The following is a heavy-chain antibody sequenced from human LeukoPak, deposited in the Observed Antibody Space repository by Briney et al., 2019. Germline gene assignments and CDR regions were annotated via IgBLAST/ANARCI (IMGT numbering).Heavy chain of an antibody. Sequence: GGSLRLSCAASGFTVSSNYMSWVRQAPGKGLEWVSVIYSGGSTYYADSVKGRFTISRDNSKNTLYLQMNSLRAEDTAVYYCARDRPDSTHYYYGMDVWGQGTTVTVSS. J-gene: IGHJ6*02. D-gene: IGHD2/OR15-2a*01. CDR3: ARDRPDSTHYYYGMDV. CDR1: GFTVSSNY. CDR2: IYSGGST. V-gene: IGHV3-66*01.